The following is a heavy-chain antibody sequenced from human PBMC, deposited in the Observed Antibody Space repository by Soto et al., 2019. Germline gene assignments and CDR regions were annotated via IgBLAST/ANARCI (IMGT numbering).Heavy chain of an antibody. D-gene: IGHD2-15*01. CDR3: ARDLGGWPDY. V-gene: IGHV1-3*01. J-gene: IGHJ4*02. CDR2: INAGNGNT. CDR1: GYTFTSYA. Sequence: QVQLVQSGAEVKKPGASVKVSCKASGYTFTSYAMHWVRQAPGQRLEWMGWINAGNGNTKYSQKFQGRVTITRDTAASTAYMELSRLRSEDTAVYYCARDLGGWPDYWGQGTLGTVSS.